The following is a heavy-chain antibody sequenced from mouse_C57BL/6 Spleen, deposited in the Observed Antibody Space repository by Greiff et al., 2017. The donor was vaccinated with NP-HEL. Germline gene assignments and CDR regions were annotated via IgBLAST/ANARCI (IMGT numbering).Heavy chain of an antibody. CDR3: ARCIYYYGSSRYYYAMDY. D-gene: IGHD1-1*01. J-gene: IGHJ4*01. CDR2: INPSNGGT. CDR1: GYSFTGYY. V-gene: IGHV1-42*01. Sequence: VQLQQSGPELVKPGASVKISCKASGYSFTGYYMNWVKQSPEQSLEWIGEINPSNGGTTYNQKFKAKATLTVDKSSSTAYMQLKSLTSEDSAVYYCARCIYYYGSSRYYYAMDYWGQGTSVTVSS.